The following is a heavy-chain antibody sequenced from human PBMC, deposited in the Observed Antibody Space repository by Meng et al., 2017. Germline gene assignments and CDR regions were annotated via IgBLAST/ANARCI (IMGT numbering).Heavy chain of an antibody. V-gene: IGHV3-72*01. D-gene: IGHD3-22*01. CDR3: ARFQYYYDSSGYYYGRGLDY. CDR1: GFTFSDHY. J-gene: IGHJ4*02. CDR2: TRNKANSYTT. Sequence: GGSLRLSCAASGFTFSDHYMDWVRQAPGKGLEWVGRTRNKANSYTTEYAASVKGRFTISRDDSKNSLYLQMNSLKTEDTAVYYCARFQYYYDSSGYYYGRGLDYWGQGTLVTVSS.